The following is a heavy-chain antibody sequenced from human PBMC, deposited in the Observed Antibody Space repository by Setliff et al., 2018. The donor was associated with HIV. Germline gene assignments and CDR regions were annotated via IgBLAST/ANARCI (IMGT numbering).Heavy chain of an antibody. D-gene: IGHD2-15*01. V-gene: IGHV3-7*01. Sequence: PGESLRLSCVASGFSVSDYWMIWVRQAPGKGLEWLANINQDGSEQNSADSLKGRFSVSKDNAKNSLSLQMNSLRAEDTAVYYCARGGAIGGSVGATWGQGTLVTSPQ. J-gene: IGHJ5*02. CDR3: ARGGAIGGSVGAT. CDR2: INQDGSEQ. CDR1: GFSVSDYW.